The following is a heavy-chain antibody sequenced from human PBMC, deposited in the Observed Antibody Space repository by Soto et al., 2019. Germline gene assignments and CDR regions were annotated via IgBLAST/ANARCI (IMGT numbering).Heavy chain of an antibody. CDR1: GGTFSSYA. Sequence: SVKVSCKASGGTFSSYAISWVRQAPGQGLEWMGGIIPIFGTANYAQKFQGRVTITADESTSTAYMELSSLRSEDTAVYYCAREIVVVPAARTVGWFDPWGQGTLVTVSS. D-gene: IGHD2-2*01. CDR2: IIPIFGTA. J-gene: IGHJ5*02. CDR3: AREIVVVPAARTVGWFDP. V-gene: IGHV1-69*13.